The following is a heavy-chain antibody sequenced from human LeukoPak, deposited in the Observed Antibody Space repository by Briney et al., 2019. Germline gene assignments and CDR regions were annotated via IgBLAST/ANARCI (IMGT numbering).Heavy chain of an antibody. CDR3: AREPGVVAGTEEVFYFDY. CDR2: INPNSGGT. D-gene: IGHD6-19*01. J-gene: IGHJ4*02. CDR1: GYTFTGYY. V-gene: IGHV1-2*02. Sequence: ASVKVSCKASGYTFTGYYMHWVRQAPGQGLEWMGWINPNSGGTNYAQKFQGRVTMTRDTSISTAYMELSRLRSDDTAVYYCAREPGVVAGTEEVFYFDYWGQGTLVTVSS.